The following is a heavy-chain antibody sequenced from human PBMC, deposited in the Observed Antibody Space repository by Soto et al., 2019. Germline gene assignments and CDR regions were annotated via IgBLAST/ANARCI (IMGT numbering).Heavy chain of an antibody. V-gene: IGHV3-23*01. CDR3: ASVPIWCGSSSCYTEGFDS. Sequence: EVQLLDSGGGWVQPGGSLRLSCVASGFVFSDYAMSWVRQAPGKGREWVSAISAGGSDTYYADSVKGRFTVSRVNSESTLYLQMNTLRAEDTAIYYCASVPIWCGSSSCYTEGFDSWGQGTLVTVSS. D-gene: IGHD2-2*01. CDR2: ISAGGSDT. J-gene: IGHJ4*02. CDR1: GFVFSDYA.